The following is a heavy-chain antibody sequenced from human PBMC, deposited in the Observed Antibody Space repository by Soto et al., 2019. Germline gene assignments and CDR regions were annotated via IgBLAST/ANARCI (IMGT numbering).Heavy chain of an antibody. Sequence: PSETLSLTCTVSGGSISSSSSYWGWIRQPPGKGLEWIGTIYSGSTYYNPSLKSRVTISVDTSKNQFSLKPSSVAAADTAIYFCATTRGIAVGGSFDYWGQGTLVNVSS. CDR1: GGSISSSSSY. CDR2: IYSGST. V-gene: IGHV4-39*01. D-gene: IGHD6-13*01. CDR3: ATTRGIAVGGSFDY. J-gene: IGHJ4*02.